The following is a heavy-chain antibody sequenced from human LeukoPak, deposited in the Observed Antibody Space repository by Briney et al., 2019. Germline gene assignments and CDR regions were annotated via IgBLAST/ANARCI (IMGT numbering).Heavy chain of an antibody. J-gene: IGHJ4*02. CDR2: ISGGGDST. D-gene: IGHD5-12*01. CDR3: AKDGGYDFDY. V-gene: IGHV3-23*01. CDR1: GFTFSSYA. Sequence: GGSLRLSCAASGFTFSSYALTWVRQAPGKGLEWVSAISGGGDSTYYADSVKGRFTISRDNSKNTLYLQMNSLRAEDAAVYYCAKDGGYDFDYWGQGTLVTVSS.